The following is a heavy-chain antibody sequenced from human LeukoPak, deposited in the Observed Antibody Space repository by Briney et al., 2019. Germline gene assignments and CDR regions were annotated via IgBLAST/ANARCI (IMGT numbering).Heavy chain of an antibody. Sequence: ASVKVSCKASGGTFSSYAISWVRQAPGQGLEWMGGIIPIFGTANYAQKFQGRVTINTDESTSTAYMELSRLRSEDTAVYYCARDPTYHDILTGYYRVYYFDYWGQGTLVTVSS. V-gene: IGHV1-69*05. CDR3: ARDPTYHDILTGYYRVYYFDY. CDR2: IIPIFGTA. J-gene: IGHJ4*02. CDR1: GGTFSSYA. D-gene: IGHD3-9*01.